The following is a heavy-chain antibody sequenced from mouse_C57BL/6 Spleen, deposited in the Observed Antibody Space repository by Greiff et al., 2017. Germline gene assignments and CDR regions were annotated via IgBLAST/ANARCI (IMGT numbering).Heavy chain of an antibody. Sequence: QVQLQQSGAELVKPGASVKISCKASGYAFSSYWMNWVKQRPGKGLEWIGQIYPGDGDTNYNGKFKGKATLTADKSSSTAYMQLSSLTSEDSAVYFCARGGDYYGSRGFAYWGQGTLVTVSA. CDR2: IYPGDGDT. CDR1: GYAFSSYW. D-gene: IGHD1-1*01. V-gene: IGHV1-80*01. CDR3: ARGGDYYGSRGFAY. J-gene: IGHJ3*01.